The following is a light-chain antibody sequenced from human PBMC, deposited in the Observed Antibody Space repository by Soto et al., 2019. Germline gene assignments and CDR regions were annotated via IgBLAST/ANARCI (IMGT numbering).Light chain of an antibody. CDR1: QSVSSN. V-gene: IGKV3-15*01. CDR3: QQYNNWPSWT. Sequence: EIVMTQSPATLSVSPGERATLSCRASQSVSSNLAWYQQKPGQAPRLLISGASTRATGIPARFSGSGSGTEFSLTISSLQSEDFAVYYCQQYNNWPSWTFGQGTKLEIK. J-gene: IGKJ1*01. CDR2: GAS.